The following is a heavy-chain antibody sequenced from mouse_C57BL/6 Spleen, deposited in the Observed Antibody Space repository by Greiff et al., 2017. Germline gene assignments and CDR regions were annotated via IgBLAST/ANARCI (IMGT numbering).Heavy chain of an antibody. CDR1: GYAFSSYW. CDR3: ARDSSYWYFDV. V-gene: IGHV1-80*01. J-gene: IGHJ1*03. CDR2: IYPGDGDT. Sequence: VQLQESGAELVKPGASVKISCKASGYAFSSYWMNWVKQRPGKGLEWIGQIYPGDGDTNYNGKFKGKATLTADKSSSTAYMQLSSLTSEDSAVYCGARDSSYWYFDVWGTGTTVTVSS. D-gene: IGHD1-1*01.